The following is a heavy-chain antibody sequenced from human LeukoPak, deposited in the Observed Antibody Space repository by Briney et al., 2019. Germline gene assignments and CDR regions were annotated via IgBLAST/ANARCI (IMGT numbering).Heavy chain of an antibody. CDR3: AKTVGATSY. J-gene: IGHJ4*02. CDR1: GFTFSSDG. Sequence: PGRSLRLSCAASGFTFSSDGMHWVRQAPGKGLEWVAVISYDGSNKYYADSVKGRFIISRDNSKNTLYLQMNSLRAEDTAVYYCAKTVGATSYWGQGTLVTVSS. CDR2: ISYDGSNK. D-gene: IGHD1-26*01. V-gene: IGHV3-30*18.